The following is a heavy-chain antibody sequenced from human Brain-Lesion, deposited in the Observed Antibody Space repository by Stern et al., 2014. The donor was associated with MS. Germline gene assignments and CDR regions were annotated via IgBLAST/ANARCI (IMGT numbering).Heavy chain of an antibody. Sequence: QLVQSGAEVKKPGASVKVSCKVSGYTLTELSMHWVRQAPRKGLEWMGGFDPEDGETIYAQKFQGRVTMTEDTSTDTAYMELSSLRSEDTAVYYCATLSPGAGGNYYRHFDYWCQGTLVTVSS. J-gene: IGHJ4*02. CDR1: GYTLTELS. CDR2: FDPEDGET. V-gene: IGHV1-24*01. D-gene: IGHD1-26*01. CDR3: ATLSPGAGGNYYRHFDY.